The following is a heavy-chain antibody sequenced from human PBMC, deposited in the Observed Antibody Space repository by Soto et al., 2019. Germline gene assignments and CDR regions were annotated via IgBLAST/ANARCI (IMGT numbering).Heavy chain of an antibody. CDR1: GGSISSSSYY. Sequence: SETLSLTCTVSGGSISSSSYYWGWIRQPPGKGLEWIGSIYYSGSTYYNPSLKSRVTISVDTSKNQFSLKLSSVTAADTAVYYCARGRSVVAGIFYYFDYWGQGTLVTVSS. CDR3: ARGRSVVAGIFYYFDY. J-gene: IGHJ4*02. V-gene: IGHV4-39*01. CDR2: IYYSGST. D-gene: IGHD6-19*01.